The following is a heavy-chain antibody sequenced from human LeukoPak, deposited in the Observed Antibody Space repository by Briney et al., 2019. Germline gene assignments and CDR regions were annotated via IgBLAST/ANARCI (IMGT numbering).Heavy chain of an antibody. CDR3: ARTGKFDS. Sequence: GRSLRLSCAASGFTFSNYWMNWVRQAPAKGLEWVANIKTDGSETYYVDSVKGRFTISRDNAKNSVYLQMNSLRAEDTAIYYCARTGKFDSWGQGTLVTVSA. CDR1: GFTFSNYW. CDR2: IKTDGSET. V-gene: IGHV3-7*05. J-gene: IGHJ5*01.